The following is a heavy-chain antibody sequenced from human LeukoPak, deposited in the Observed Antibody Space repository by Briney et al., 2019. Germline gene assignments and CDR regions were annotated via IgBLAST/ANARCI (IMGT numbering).Heavy chain of an antibody. D-gene: IGHD3-9*01. Sequence: ASVKVSCKASGYTFTGYYMHWVRQAPGQGLEWMGWTNPNSGGTNYAQKFQGRVTMTRDTSISTAYMELSRLRSDDTAVYYCARAKVLRYFDWLLGYWGQGTLVTVSS. CDR2: TNPNSGGT. CDR3: ARAKVLRYFDWLLGY. CDR1: GYTFTGYY. V-gene: IGHV1-2*02. J-gene: IGHJ4*02.